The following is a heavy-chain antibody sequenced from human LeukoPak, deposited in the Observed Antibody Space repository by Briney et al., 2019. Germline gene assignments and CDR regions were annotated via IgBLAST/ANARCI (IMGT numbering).Heavy chain of an antibody. CDR3: ARDSSSSLDY. Sequence: PGRTLSLSCAASGFTFSSYAMHWVRQAPGKGLEWVAVISYDGSNKYYADSVKGRFTISRDNSKNTLYLQMNSLRAEDTAVYYCARDSSSSLDYWGEGTLVTVSS. CDR2: ISYDGSNK. D-gene: IGHD6-6*01. CDR1: GFTFSSYA. J-gene: IGHJ4*02. V-gene: IGHV3-30*04.